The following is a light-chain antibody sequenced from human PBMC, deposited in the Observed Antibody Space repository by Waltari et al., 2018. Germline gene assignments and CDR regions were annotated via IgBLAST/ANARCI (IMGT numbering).Light chain of an antibody. Sequence: SYELTQPPSVSVSPGQTASITCSGHKLGDKYACWYQQKPGQSPVLVIYQDDKRPSGIPERFSGSNSGNTATLTISGTQAMDEADYYCQAWDSGTFYVFGSGTKVTVL. CDR1: KLGDKY. CDR3: QAWDSGTFYV. CDR2: QDD. V-gene: IGLV3-1*01. J-gene: IGLJ1*01.